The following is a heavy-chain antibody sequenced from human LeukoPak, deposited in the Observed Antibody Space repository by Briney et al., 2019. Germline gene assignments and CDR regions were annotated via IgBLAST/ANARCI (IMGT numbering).Heavy chain of an antibody. CDR3: ASVYYDFWSGIDY. Sequence: ASVKVSCKASGYTFTDYYMHWVRQAPGQGLEWMGWINPNSGGTNYAQKFQGRVTMTRDTSISTAYMELSRLRSDDTAVYYCASVYYDFWSGIDYWGQGTLVTVSS. CDR1: GYTFTDYY. J-gene: IGHJ4*02. CDR2: INPNSGGT. V-gene: IGHV1-2*02. D-gene: IGHD3-3*01.